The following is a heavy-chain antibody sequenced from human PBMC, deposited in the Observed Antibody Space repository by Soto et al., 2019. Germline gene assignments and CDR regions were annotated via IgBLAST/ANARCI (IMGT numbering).Heavy chain of an antibody. CDR3: ARDYGFGVNRGYCTNGVCYTNPLRHYYYMDV. V-gene: IGHV4-39*07. Sequence: PSETLSVTCTVSGGSISSGSYYWGWIRQPPGKGLEWIGNIYYSGSTSYSPSLKSRVTISVDTSKNQFSLKLSSVTAADTAVYYCARDYGFGVNRGYCTNGVCYTNPLRHYYYMDVWGKGTTVTVSS. CDR2: IYYSGST. J-gene: IGHJ6*03. D-gene: IGHD2-8*01. CDR1: GGSISSGSYY.